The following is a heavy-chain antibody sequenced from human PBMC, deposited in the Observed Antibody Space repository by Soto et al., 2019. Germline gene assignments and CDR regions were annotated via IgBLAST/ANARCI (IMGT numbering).Heavy chain of an antibody. V-gene: IGHV1-18*04. CDR2: ISAYNGNT. D-gene: IGHD2-15*01. Sequence: ASVKVSCKASVYTFTSYDSSWVRQAPGQGLGWMGWISAYNGNTNYAQKLQGRVTMTTDTSTSTAYMELRSLRSDDTAVYYCARDGRTAASHYYYYYGMDVWGQGTTVTVSS. CDR1: VYTFTSYD. J-gene: IGHJ6*02. CDR3: ARDGRTAASHYYYYYGMDV.